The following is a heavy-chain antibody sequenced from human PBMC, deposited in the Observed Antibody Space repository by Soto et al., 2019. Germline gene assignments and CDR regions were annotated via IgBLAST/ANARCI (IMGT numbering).Heavy chain of an antibody. CDR3: ARAPAKDFPFDY. V-gene: IGHV3-13*01. Sequence: PGGSLRLSCAASGFTFSSYDMHWVRQATGKSLEWVSAIGTAGDTYYPGSVKGRFTISRENAKNSLYLQMNSLRAEDTAVYYCARAPAKDFPFDYWGQGTLVTVSS. CDR1: GFTFSSYD. D-gene: IGHD6-25*01. CDR2: IGTAGDT. J-gene: IGHJ4*02.